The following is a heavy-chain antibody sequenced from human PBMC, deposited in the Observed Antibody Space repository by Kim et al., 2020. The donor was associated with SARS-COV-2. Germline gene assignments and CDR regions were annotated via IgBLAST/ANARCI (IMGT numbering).Heavy chain of an antibody. CDR3: ARDKTTSSWIGYFDY. Sequence: GGSLRLSCAASGFTVSSNYMSWVRQAPGKGLEWVSVIYSGGSTYYADSVKGRFTISRDNSKNTLYLQMNSLRAEDTAVYYCARDKTTSSWIGYFDYWGQGTLVTVSS. J-gene: IGHJ4*02. CDR1: GFTVSSNY. D-gene: IGHD6-13*01. CDR2: IYSGGST. V-gene: IGHV3-53*01.